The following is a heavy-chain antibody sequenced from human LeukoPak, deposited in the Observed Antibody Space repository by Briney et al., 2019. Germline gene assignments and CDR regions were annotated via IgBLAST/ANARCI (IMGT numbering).Heavy chain of an antibody. Sequence: GGSLRLSCSASGFTFSNYTMHWVRQAPGKGLEYVSSISSNGGSTYYADSVRGRFTISRDNSKNTLYLQMSSLRPDDTAVYYCVRTYDENPLGWFDPWGQGTLVTVSS. CDR3: VRTYDENPLGWFDP. J-gene: IGHJ5*02. CDR2: ISSNGGST. CDR1: GFTFSNYT. V-gene: IGHV3-64D*06. D-gene: IGHD5-12*01.